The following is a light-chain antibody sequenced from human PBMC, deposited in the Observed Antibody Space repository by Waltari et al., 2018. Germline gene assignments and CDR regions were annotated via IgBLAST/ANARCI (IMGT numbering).Light chain of an antibody. Sequence: QSVLTQPPSVSRAPGRTVTITCHRSSSNIGAGYDVHCTQQLPGTAPTLLIYGTNIRPSGVPDRFSGSKSGTAASLAITGLQAEDEADYFCQSYDSSLSDSYVFGTGTKVTVL. V-gene: IGLV1-40*01. CDR1: SSNIGAGYD. J-gene: IGLJ1*01. CDR2: GTN. CDR3: QSYDSSLSDSYV.